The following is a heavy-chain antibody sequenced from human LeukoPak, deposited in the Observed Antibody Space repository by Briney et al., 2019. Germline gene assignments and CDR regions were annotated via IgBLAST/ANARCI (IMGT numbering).Heavy chain of an antibody. J-gene: IGHJ4*02. Sequence: SETLSLTCTVSGGSISGTSFYWGWIRQPPGKGLEWIGSIYYSGSAYYNSSLKSRVTISVDTSKNQFSLKLSSVTAADTAVYYCVRGRSSGYYYDWGQGTLVTVSS. D-gene: IGHD3-22*01. V-gene: IGHV4-39*01. CDR3: VRGRSSGYYYD. CDR1: GGSISGTSFY. CDR2: IYYSGSA.